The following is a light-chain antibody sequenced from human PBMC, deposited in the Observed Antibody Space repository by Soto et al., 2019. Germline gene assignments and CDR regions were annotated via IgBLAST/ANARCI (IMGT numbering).Light chain of an antibody. J-gene: IGKJ2*01. V-gene: IGKV3-15*01. CDR2: DAS. Sequence: EIVMTQSPATLSVSPGERATLSCRASQSVNSNLAWYQQKPGQAPRLLIYDASTRATGIPARFSGSGSGTEFTLTISSLQSEDFAVYSCQQYNNWPPTYTFGQGTKLEIK. CDR1: QSVNSN. CDR3: QQYNNWPPTYT.